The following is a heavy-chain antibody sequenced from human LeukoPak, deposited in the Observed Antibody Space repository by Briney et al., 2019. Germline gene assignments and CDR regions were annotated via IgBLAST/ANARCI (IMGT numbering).Heavy chain of an antibody. D-gene: IGHD6-13*01. J-gene: IGHJ4*02. CDR1: GFTFSSYA. CDR2: ISGSGGGT. Sequence: GGSLRLSCAASGFTFSSYAMSWVRQAPGKGLEWVSAISGSGGGTYYADSVKGRFTISRDNSKNTLYLQMNSLRAEDTAVYYCAKVPWAPIAAAGTGGYWGQGTLVTVSS. V-gene: IGHV3-23*01. CDR3: AKVPWAPIAAAGTGGY.